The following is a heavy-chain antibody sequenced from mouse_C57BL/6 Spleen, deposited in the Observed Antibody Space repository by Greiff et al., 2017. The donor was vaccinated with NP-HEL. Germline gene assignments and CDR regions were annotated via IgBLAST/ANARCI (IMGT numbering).Heavy chain of an antibody. CDR2: INYDGSST. CDR1: GFTFSDYY. J-gene: IGHJ2*01. V-gene: IGHV5-16*01. CDR3: AREDYSNYYFDY. Sequence: VMLVESEGGLVQPGSSMKLSCTASGFTFSDYYMAWVRQVPEKGLEWVANINYDGSSTYYLDSLKSRFIISRDNAKNILYLQMSSLKSEDTATYYCAREDYSNYYFDYWGQGTTLTVSS. D-gene: IGHD2-5*01.